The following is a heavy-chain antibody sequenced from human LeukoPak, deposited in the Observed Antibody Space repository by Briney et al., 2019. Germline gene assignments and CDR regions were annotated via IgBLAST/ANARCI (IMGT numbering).Heavy chain of an antibody. Sequence: SETLSLTCTVSGGSISSGDYYWSWIRQPPGEGLEWSGYIYYSGSTYYNPSLKSRVTISVDTSKNQFSLKLSSVTAADTAVYYCALYGSGSYYNWFDPWGQGTLVTVSS. V-gene: IGHV4-30-4*08. D-gene: IGHD3-10*01. CDR1: GGSISSGDYY. J-gene: IGHJ5*02. CDR3: ALYGSGSYYNWFDP. CDR2: IYYSGST.